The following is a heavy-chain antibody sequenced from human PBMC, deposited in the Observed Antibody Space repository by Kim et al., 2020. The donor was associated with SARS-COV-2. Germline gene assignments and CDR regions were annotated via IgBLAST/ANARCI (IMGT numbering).Heavy chain of an antibody. V-gene: IGHV3-23*01. CDR3: GKEQPGAAASTSPVDY. CDR2: ISGSGGSI. CDR1: GFTFSSYA. Sequence: GGSLRLSCAASGFTFSSYAMNWVRQAPGKGLEWVSAISGSGGSIYYADSVKGRFTISRDNAKKTLYLQMNSLRTEDTAVYYCGKEQPGAAASTSPVDYGGQGTLVTVSP. J-gene: IGHJ4*02. D-gene: IGHD6-13*01.